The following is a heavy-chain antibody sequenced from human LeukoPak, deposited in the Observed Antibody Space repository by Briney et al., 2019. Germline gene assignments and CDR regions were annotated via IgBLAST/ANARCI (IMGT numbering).Heavy chain of an antibody. J-gene: IGHJ1*01. V-gene: IGHV3-30*18. Sequence: GGSLRLSCAASGFTFSSYGMHWVRQAPGKGLEWVAVISYDGGNKYYADSVKGRLTISRDNSKNTLYLQMNSLRAEDTAVYYCAKDLFGYCSGGSCYYGHFQHWGQGTLVTVSS. CDR1: GFTFSSYG. CDR2: ISYDGGNK. CDR3: AKDLFGYCSGGSCYYGHFQH. D-gene: IGHD2-15*01.